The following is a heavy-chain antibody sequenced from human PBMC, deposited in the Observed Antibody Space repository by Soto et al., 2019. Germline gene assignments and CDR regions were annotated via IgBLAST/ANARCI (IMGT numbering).Heavy chain of an antibody. V-gene: IGHV2-5*02. CDR1: GFSLTSRPMG. CDR2: IYWDDDK. D-gene: IGHD1-1*01. Sequence: QITLKESGPTLVKPTQTLTLTCTFSGFSLTSRPMGVGWIRQPPGKALEWLVFIYWDDDKRYSPSLKSRLTNTNDPSGNHEFLRMTNMGPEDTATYYCAQRLSGSNWNGGYFDFWGQGALVTVSS. CDR3: AQRLSGSNWNGGYFDF. J-gene: IGHJ4*02.